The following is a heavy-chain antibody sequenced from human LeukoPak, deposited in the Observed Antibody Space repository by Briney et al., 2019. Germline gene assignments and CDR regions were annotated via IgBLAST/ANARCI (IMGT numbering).Heavy chain of an antibody. J-gene: IGHJ6*03. CDR3: ARIYRMYGSSGGGYHYYYYMDV. D-gene: IGHD6-13*01. CDR2: IYYSGGS. CDR1: GASISSSSYF. Sequence: SETLSLTCTVSGASISSSSYFWGWIRQPPGKGLEWIGSIYYSGGSYYNPSLKSRVTISVDTSKNQFSLKLNPVTTADTAVYHCARIYRMYGSSGGGYHYYYYMDVWGKGTTVTISS. V-gene: IGHV4-39*01.